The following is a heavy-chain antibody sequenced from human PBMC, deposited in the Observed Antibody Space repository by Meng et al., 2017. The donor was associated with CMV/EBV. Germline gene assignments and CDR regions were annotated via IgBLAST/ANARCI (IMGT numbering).Heavy chain of an antibody. D-gene: IGHD3-16*01. CDR2: IYSGGSST. V-gene: IGHV3-23*03. J-gene: IGHJ4*02. Sequence: GESLKISCAASGSTFSSYAMSWVRQAPGRGLEWVSVIYSGGSSTYYADSVKGRFTISRDNSKNTLYLQMNSLRAEDTAVYYCARGGYWGQGTLVTVSS. CDR1: GSTFSSYA. CDR3: ARGGY.